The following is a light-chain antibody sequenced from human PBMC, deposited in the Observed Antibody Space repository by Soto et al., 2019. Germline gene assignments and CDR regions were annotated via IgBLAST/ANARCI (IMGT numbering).Light chain of an antibody. V-gene: IGLV2-14*03. J-gene: IGLJ2*01. CDR1: SSDVGGYNY. CDR3: SSYTSSSTLL. Sequence: QSALTQPASVSGSPGQSITISCPGTSSDVGGYNYVSWYQQHPGKAPKLMIYDVSDRPSGVSNRFSGSKSGNTASLTISGLQSEDEADYSCSSYTSSSTLLFGGGTKLTVL. CDR2: DVS.